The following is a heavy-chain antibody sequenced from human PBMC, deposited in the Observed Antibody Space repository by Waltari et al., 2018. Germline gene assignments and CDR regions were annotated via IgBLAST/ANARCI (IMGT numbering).Heavy chain of an antibody. V-gene: IGHV1-2*06. D-gene: IGHD3-3*01. Sequence: QVQLVQSGAEVQKPGASVKVSCKASGYTFTGYYMHWVRQAPGQGLAWMGRINPNSGGTNYAQKFQGRVTMTRDTSISTAYMELSRLRSDDTAVYYCAREREYYDFWSGYFEGNMDVWGKGTTVTVSS. CDR3: AREREYYDFWSGYFEGNMDV. CDR1: GYTFTGYY. J-gene: IGHJ6*03. CDR2: INPNSGGT.